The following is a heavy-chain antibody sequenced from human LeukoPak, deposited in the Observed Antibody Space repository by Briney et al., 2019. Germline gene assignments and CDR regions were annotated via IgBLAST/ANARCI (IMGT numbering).Heavy chain of an antibody. V-gene: IGHV1-46*01. D-gene: IGHD3-3*01. Sequence: ASVKVSCKASGGTFSSYAISWVRQAPGQGLEWMGIINPSGGSTSYAQKFQGRVTMTRDTSTSTVYMELSSLRSEDTAVYYCARDAAFDFWSGYYPLYYYYGMDVWGQGTTVTVSS. CDR2: INPSGGST. J-gene: IGHJ6*02. CDR3: ARDAAFDFWSGYYPLYYYYGMDV. CDR1: GGTFSSYA.